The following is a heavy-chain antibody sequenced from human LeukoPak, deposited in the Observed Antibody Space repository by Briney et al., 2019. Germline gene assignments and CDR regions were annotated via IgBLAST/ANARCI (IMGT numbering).Heavy chain of an antibody. V-gene: IGHV1-18*01. CDR1: GYTLTSYG. J-gene: IGHJ4*02. CDR2: ISAYNGNT. CDR3: ARAHSSSWPSFDY. D-gene: IGHD6-13*01. Sequence: ASVKVSCKAAGYTLTSYGISWVRQAPGQGLEWMGWISAYNGNTNYAQKLQGRVTMTTDTSTSTAYIELRSLRSDDTAVYYCARAHSSSWPSFDYWGQGTLVTVSS.